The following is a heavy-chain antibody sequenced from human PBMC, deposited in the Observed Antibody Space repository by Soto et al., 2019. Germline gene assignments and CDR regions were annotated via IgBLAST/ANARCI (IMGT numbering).Heavy chain of an antibody. V-gene: IGHV3-23*01. CDR1: GFTFSSYA. CDR2: ISGSGGST. Sequence: EVQLLESGGGLVQPGGSLRLSCAASGFTFSSYAMSWVRQAPGKGLEWVSAISGSGGSTYYADSVKGRFTISRDNAKNTLYLQMNSLRAEDTAVYYCAKAGVSTSCYAYWGQGTLVTVSS. D-gene: IGHD2-2*01. CDR3: AKAGVSTSCYAY. J-gene: IGHJ4*02.